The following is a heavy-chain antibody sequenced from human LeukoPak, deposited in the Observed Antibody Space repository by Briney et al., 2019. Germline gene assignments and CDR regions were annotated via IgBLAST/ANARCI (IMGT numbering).Heavy chain of an antibody. CDR2: ISYDGSNK. CDR1: GFTFSSYA. CDR3: AQGEYSSGWYRWQYYFDY. J-gene: IGHJ4*02. V-gene: IGHV3-30-3*02. Sequence: GGSLRLSCAASGFTFSSYAMHWVRQAPGKGLEWVAVISYDGSNKYYADSVKGRFTISRDNSKNTLYLQMNSLRAEDTAVYYCAQGEYSSGWYRWQYYFDYWGQGTLVTVSS. D-gene: IGHD6-19*01.